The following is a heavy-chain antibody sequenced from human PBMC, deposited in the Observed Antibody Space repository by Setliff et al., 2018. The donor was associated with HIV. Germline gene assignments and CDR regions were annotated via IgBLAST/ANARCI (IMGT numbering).Heavy chain of an antibody. V-gene: IGHV1-46*01. Sequence: GASVKVSCKASGYTFTSYPMHWVRQAPGQGLAWMGVINTSGGSAGYAEKFRGRVTMTRDTSTSTVYMDLHNLRSEDTAVYYCARNQGDSSGWYAGDYWGHGTRFTAAS. CDR3: ARNQGDSSGWYAGDY. D-gene: IGHD6-19*01. CDR2: INTSGGSA. CDR1: GYTFTSYP. J-gene: IGHJ4*01.